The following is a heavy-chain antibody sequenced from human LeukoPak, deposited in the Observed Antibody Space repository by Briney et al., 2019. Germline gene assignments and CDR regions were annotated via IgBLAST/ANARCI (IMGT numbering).Heavy chain of an antibody. D-gene: IGHD3-10*01. J-gene: IGHJ4*02. Sequence: ASVVVSCKTSGYMFTGFFIHWVRQALGQGLEWMGSVSPNNGGTSYAETFQGRVNMTTDTSTRTAYLQLSGLRFHDTAVYYCATLLWFGDFDYWGQGTPVTVSS. V-gene: IGHV1-2*02. CDR2: VSPNNGGT. CDR1: GYMFTGFF. CDR3: ATLLWFGDFDY.